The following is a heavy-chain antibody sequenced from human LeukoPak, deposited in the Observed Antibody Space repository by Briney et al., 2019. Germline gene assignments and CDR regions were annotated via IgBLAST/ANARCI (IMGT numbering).Heavy chain of an antibody. CDR3: ARFSLGRWYSSGLDS. J-gene: IGHJ4*02. CDR2: IFYSGST. CDR1: GDSISSSDYY. Sequence: SETLSLTCTVSGDSISSSDYYWGWIRHPPGKRLEWIGSIFYSGSTYHNPSLESRVTISVDTSKNQFSLSLYSVTAADTAVYYCARFSLGRWYSSGLDSWGQGSLVTVSS. D-gene: IGHD4-23*01. V-gene: IGHV4-39*07.